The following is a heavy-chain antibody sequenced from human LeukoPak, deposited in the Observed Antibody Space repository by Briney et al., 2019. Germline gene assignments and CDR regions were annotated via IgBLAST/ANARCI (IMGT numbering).Heavy chain of an antibody. CDR2: ISSSGSTI. D-gene: IGHD2-2*01. V-gene: IGHV3-11*01. CDR1: GFTFSDYY. CDR3: ARALSTEYFQH. Sequence: GGSLRLSCAASGFTFSDYYMSWLRQAPGKGLEWVSYISSSGSTIYYADSVKGRFTISRDNAKNSLYLQMNSLRAEDTAVYFCARALSTEYFQHWGQGTLVTVSS. J-gene: IGHJ1*01.